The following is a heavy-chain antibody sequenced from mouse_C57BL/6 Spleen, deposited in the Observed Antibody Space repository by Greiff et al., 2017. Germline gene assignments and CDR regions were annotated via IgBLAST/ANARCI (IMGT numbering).Heavy chain of an antibody. CDR1: GFTFSSYG. CDR2: ISSGGSYT. V-gene: IGHV5-6*01. CDR3: ARQGLRRDYFDY. J-gene: IGHJ2*01. Sequence: EVQVVESGGDLVKPGGSLKLSCAASGFTFSSYGMSWVRQTPDKRLEWVATISSGGSYTYYPDSVKGRFTISRDNAKNTLYLQMSSLKSEDTAMYYCARQGLRRDYFDYWGQGTTLTVSS. D-gene: IGHD2-4*01.